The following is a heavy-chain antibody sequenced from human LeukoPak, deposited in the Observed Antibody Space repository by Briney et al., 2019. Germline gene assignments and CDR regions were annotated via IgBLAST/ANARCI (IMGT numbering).Heavy chain of an antibody. CDR1: GGSTSSYY. V-gene: IGHV4-39*01. J-gene: IGHJ3*02. Sequence: PSETLSLTCTVSGGSTSSYYWSWIRQPPGKGLEWIGSIYYSGSTYYNPSLKSRVTISVDTSKNQFSLKLSSVTAADTAVYYCARPQGGNPLPNTFDIWGQGTMVTVSS. CDR2: IYYSGST. D-gene: IGHD4-23*01. CDR3: ARPQGGNPLPNTFDI.